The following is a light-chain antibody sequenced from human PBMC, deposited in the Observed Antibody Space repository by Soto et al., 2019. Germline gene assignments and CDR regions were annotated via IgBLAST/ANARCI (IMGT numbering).Light chain of an antibody. Sequence: QSVLTQPPSASGTPGQRVTISCSGSSSNIGSNTVNWYQQLPGTAPKLLIYSNNQRPSGVPDQFSGSKSGTSASLAISGLQLEYEADYYWPSWIASLNGFVSGGGTKQPVL. CDR1: SSNIGSNT. V-gene: IGLV1-44*01. CDR2: SNN. J-gene: IGLJ2*01. CDR3: PSWIASLNGFV.